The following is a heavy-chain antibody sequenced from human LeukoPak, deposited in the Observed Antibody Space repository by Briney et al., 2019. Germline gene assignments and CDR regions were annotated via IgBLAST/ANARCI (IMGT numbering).Heavy chain of an antibody. Sequence: GGSLRLSCAASGFTFSSYEMNWVRQAPGKGLEGVSYISSSGSTIYYADSVKGRLTISRDNAKNSLYLQMNSLRAEDTAVYYCARDGIVATTPSDYWGQGTLATVSS. CDR3: ARDGIVATTPSDY. J-gene: IGHJ4*02. CDR1: GFTFSSYE. CDR2: ISSSGSTI. V-gene: IGHV3-48*03. D-gene: IGHD5-12*01.